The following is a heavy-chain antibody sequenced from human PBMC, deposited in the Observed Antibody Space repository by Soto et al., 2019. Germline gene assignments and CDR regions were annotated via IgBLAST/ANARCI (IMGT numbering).Heavy chain of an antibody. CDR3: ARDDNGFDI. CDR1: GFTFSSYS. J-gene: IGHJ3*02. Sequence: EVQLVESGGGLVKPGGSLRLSCAASGFTFSSYSMNWVRQAPGKGLEWVSSISSRSSYIYYADSVKARLTISRDNAKNSLYLQMNSLRAEDTAVYSCARDDNGFDIWGQGTMVTVSS. V-gene: IGHV3-21*01. CDR2: ISSRSSYI.